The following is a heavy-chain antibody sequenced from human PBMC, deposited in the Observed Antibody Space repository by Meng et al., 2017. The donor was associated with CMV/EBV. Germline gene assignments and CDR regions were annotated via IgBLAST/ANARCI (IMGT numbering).Heavy chain of an antibody. J-gene: IGHJ6*02. CDR2: IWYNGSNK. Sequence: SLKISCASSGFTSSSYVLNWVRQATGKGLEWVAVIWYNGSNKYYADSVKGRFTISRDYSTTTLYLQMNSLRAEDTAVYYCAKDRVDMDYYGSGSYMGIYGMDVWGQGTTVTVSS. CDR3: AKDRVDMDYYGSGSYMGIYGMDV. CDR1: GFTSSSYV. V-gene: IGHV3-33*06. D-gene: IGHD3-10*01.